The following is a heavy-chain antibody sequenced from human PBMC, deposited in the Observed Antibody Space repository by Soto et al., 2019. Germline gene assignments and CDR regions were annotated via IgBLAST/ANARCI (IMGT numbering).Heavy chain of an antibody. J-gene: IGHJ6*02. V-gene: IGHV1-2*04. D-gene: IGHD2-2*01. CDR1: GYTFTGYY. CDR3: ARKSVVVVAAARHYYYYYGIDV. CDR2: INPNSGGT. Sequence: ASVKVSCKASGYTFTGYYMHWVRQAPGQGLEWMGWINPNSGGTNYAQKFQGWVTMTRDTSISTAYMELSRLRSDDTAVYYCARKSVVVVAAARHYYYYYGIDVWGQGTTVTVSS.